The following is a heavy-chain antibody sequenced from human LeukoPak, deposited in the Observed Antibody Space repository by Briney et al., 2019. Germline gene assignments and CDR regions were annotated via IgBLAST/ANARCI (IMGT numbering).Heavy chain of an antibody. CDR2: ITPNSGGT. D-gene: IGHD3-10*01. J-gene: IGHJ4*02. CDR3: ARDRMVRGVIIPPYYLDY. Sequence: AASVKVSFTASGYTFTGYYIHWVRQAPGQGLEWMGWITPNSGGTTFAQKFQGRVTMTRDTSLSTAYMELSRLTSDDTAVYYCARDRMVRGVIIPPYYLDYWGQGALVTASS. V-gene: IGHV1-2*02. CDR1: GYTFTGYY.